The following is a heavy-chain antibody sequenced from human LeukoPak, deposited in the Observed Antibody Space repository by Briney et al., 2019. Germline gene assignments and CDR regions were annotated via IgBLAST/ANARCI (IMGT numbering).Heavy chain of an antibody. J-gene: IGHJ4*02. CDR3: AKGSGVERINESFYFAIFDY. Sequence: GRSLRLSCAASGFIFGNYAMHCVRQAPGKGLEWVAVIWSDGSTKFYVDSVKGRFIISRDDLKNTVYLQMNSLRVEDTAVYYCAKGSGVERINESFYFAIFDYWGQGTPVTVSS. V-gene: IGHV3-33*06. D-gene: IGHD3-3*01. CDR1: GFIFGNYA. CDR2: IWSDGSTK.